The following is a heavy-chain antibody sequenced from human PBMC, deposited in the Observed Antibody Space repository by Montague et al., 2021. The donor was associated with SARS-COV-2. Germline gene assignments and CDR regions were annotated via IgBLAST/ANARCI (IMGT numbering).Heavy chain of an antibody. J-gene: IGHJ5*02. Sequence: SETLSLTCTVSGGSISSSSYYWGWLRQPPGMGLEWIVSIYDSGSTYYXPSLNSRVTISTDTSKYHLSLKLSSVTAADTSVYYCEGQGSGSYYNWFDPWGQGTLVTVSS. D-gene: IGHD1-26*01. CDR3: EGQGSGSYYNWFDP. CDR1: GGSISSSSYY. CDR2: IYDSGST. V-gene: IGHV4-39*01.